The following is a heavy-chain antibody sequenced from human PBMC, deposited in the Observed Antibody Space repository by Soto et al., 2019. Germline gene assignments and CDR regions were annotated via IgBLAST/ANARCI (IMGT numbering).Heavy chain of an antibody. Sequence: EVHLVESGGGPVKPGGSLRLSCAASGFTFSSYSMNWVRQAPGKGLEWVSSITSTSTNINYADSVKGRFTISRDNAKNSLYLQMNSLRAEDTAVYYCARETSGFDFYFDYWGQGTLVTVSS. V-gene: IGHV3-21*01. CDR3: ARETSGFDFYFDY. CDR1: GFTFSSYS. CDR2: ITSTSTNI. D-gene: IGHD5-12*01. J-gene: IGHJ4*02.